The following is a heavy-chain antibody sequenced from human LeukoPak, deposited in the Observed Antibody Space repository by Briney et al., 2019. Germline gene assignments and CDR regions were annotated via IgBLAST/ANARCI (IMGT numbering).Heavy chain of an antibody. CDR2: IKQDGSEK. J-gene: IGHJ4*02. CDR1: GFTFSNYW. Sequence: GGSLRLSCAASGFTFSNYWMSWVRQAPGKGLQWVANIKQDGSEKYYVDSVKGRFTISRDNAKNTLYLQMNSLRVDDTAMYYCTYDHFDSWGQGTLVTVSS. CDR3: TYDHFDS. D-gene: IGHD2-21*01. V-gene: IGHV3-7*01.